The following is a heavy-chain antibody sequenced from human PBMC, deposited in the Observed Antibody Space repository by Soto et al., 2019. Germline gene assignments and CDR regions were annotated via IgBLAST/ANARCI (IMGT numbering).Heavy chain of an antibody. D-gene: IGHD6-19*01. V-gene: IGHV1-2*04. CDR2: INPNSGGT. CDR1: GYTFTGYY. CDR3: ARAGDIAVAGISTLAGSICYGMDV. J-gene: IGHJ6*02. Sequence: ASVKVSCKASGYTFTGYYMHWVRQAPGQGLEWMGWINPNSGGTNYAQKFQGWVTMTRDTSISTAYMELRRLRSDDTAVYYCARAGDIAVAGISTLAGSICYGMDVWGQGTTVTVPS.